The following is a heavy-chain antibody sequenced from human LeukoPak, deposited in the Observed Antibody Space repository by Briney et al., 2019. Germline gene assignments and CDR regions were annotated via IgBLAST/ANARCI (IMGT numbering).Heavy chain of an antibody. D-gene: IGHD3-10*01. Sequence: PGGSLRLSCAASGFTFSSYGMSWVRQAPGKGLEWVSAISGSGGSTYYADSVKGRFTISRDNPRNTLYLEIHSLRAEDAAVYNCAKDHNYASGSSYLVGPHYYYMDVWGKGTTVTISS. CDR2: ISGSGGST. CDR1: GFTFSSYG. V-gene: IGHV3-23*01. J-gene: IGHJ6*03. CDR3: AKDHNYASGSSYLVGPHYYYMDV.